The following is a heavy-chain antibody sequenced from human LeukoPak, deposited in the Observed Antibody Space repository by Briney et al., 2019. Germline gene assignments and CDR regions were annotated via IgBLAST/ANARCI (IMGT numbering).Heavy chain of an antibody. Sequence: LTGGSLRLSCVASGFTVSNSHVSWVRQAPGKGLEWVSLIDNVGGTYYADSVKGRFTISRDNSKNTLYLQMNSLRAEDTAVYYCARDYYDTPLGYWGQGTLVTVSS. V-gene: IGHV3-66*01. CDR1: GFTVSNSH. CDR3: ARDYYDTPLGY. CDR2: IDNVGGT. J-gene: IGHJ4*02. D-gene: IGHD3-22*01.